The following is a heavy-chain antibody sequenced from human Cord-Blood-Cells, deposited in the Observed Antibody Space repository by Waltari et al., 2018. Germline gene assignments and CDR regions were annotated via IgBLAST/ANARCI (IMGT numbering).Heavy chain of an antibody. CDR3: ARSVTPNWGSLGLDY. CDR2: TYYRSKLYN. V-gene: IGHV6-1*01. CDR1: GDSVSSTSAA. D-gene: IGHD7-27*01. J-gene: IGHJ4*02. Sequence: QVQLQQSGPGLVKPSQTLSLTCAISGDSVSSTSAALNWLRPYPWRGLERLARTYYRSKLYNEYAVSVKSRITINPDTSKNQFSLQLNSVTPEDTAVYYCARSVTPNWGSLGLDYWGQGTLVTVSS.